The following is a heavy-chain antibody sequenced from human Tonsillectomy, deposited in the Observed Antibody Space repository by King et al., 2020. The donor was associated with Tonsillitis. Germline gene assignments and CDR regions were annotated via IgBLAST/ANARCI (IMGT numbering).Heavy chain of an antibody. V-gene: IGHV1-2*02. J-gene: IGHJ4*02. CDR1: GYTFTGYY. CDR2: INPNSGGT. D-gene: IGHD6-19*01. Sequence: QLVQSGAEVKKPGASVKVSCKASGYTFTGYYMHWVRQAPGQGLEWMGWINPNSGGTNYAQKFQGRVTMTRDTSISTAYMELSRLRSDDTAVYYCARDGLRAVAGRVPLNYWGQGTLVTVSS. CDR3: ARDGLRAVAGRVPLNY.